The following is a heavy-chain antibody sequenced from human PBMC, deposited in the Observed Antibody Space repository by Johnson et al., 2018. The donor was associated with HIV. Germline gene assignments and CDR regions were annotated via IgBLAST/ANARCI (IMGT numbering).Heavy chain of an antibody. J-gene: IGHJ3*02. V-gene: IGHV3-13*01. D-gene: IGHD5-24*01. Sequence: VQLVESGGGLVNPGGSLTLSCAASGFTFSSYDMHWVRQATGKGLEWVSAIGTAGDTYYPGSVKGRFTISRENAKNSLYLQMNSLRAEDTAVYYCARYGYRPEAAFDIWGQGTMVTVSS. CDR1: GFTFSSYD. CDR3: ARYGYRPEAAFDI. CDR2: IGTAGDT.